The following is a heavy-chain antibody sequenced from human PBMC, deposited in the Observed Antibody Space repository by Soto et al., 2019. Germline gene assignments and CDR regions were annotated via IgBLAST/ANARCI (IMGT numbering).Heavy chain of an antibody. CDR3: ARGDRIAVAGDGDYFDY. D-gene: IGHD6-19*01. Sequence: SVKVSCKASGGTFSSYTISWVRQAPGQGLEWMGRIIPILGIANYAQKFQGRVTITADKSTSTAYMELSSLRSEDTAVYYCARGDRIAVAGDGDYFDYWGQGTLVTVSS. CDR1: GGTFSSYT. V-gene: IGHV1-69*02. CDR2: IIPILGIA. J-gene: IGHJ4*02.